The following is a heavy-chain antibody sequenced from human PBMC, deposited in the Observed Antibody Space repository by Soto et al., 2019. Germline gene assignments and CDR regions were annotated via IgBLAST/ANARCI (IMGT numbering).Heavy chain of an antibody. CDR2: INHSGST. V-gene: IGHV4-34*01. CDR1: GGSFSGYY. Sequence: PSETLSLTCAVYGGSFSGYYWSWIRQPPGKGLEWIGEINHSGSTNYNPSLKSRVTISVDTSKNQFSLKLSSVTAADTAVYYCARDSTNWKGNLVRNYGMDVWGQGTTVTVSS. CDR3: ARDSTNWKGNLVRNYGMDV. D-gene: IGHD1-20*01. J-gene: IGHJ6*02.